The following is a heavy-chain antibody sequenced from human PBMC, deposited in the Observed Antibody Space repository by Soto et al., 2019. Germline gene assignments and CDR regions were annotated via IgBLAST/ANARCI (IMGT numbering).Heavy chain of an antibody. D-gene: IGHD2-2*01. CDR2: IIPIFGTA. V-gene: IGHV1-69*13. Sequence: SVKVSCKASGYTFTNYGISWVRQAPGQGLEWMGGIIPIFGTANYAQKFQGRVTITADESTSTAYMELSSLRSEDTAVYYCAGRGYCSSTSCDYGMDVWGQGTTVTVSS. CDR1: GYTFTNYG. J-gene: IGHJ6*02. CDR3: AGRGYCSSTSCDYGMDV.